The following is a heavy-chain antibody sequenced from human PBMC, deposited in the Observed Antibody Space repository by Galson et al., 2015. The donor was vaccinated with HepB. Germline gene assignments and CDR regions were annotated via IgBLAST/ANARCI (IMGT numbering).Heavy chain of an antibody. CDR3: ARAAGKGLYFDY. CDR2: IIPIFGIA. Sequence: SGGTFSSYAISWVRQAPGQGLEWMGGIIPIFGIANYAQKFQGRVTITADESTSTAYMELSSLRSEDTAVYYCARAAGKGLYFDYWGQGTLVTVSS. CDR1: GGTFSSYA. J-gene: IGHJ4*02. V-gene: IGHV1-69*01. D-gene: IGHD6-19*01.